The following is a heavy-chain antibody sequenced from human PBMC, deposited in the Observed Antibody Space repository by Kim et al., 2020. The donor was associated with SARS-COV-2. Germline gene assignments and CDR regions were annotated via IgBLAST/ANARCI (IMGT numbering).Heavy chain of an antibody. CDR2: INSDESST. D-gene: IGHD1-26*01. J-gene: IGHJ5*02. V-gene: IGHV3-74*01. CDR3: ARGPYGGTHGGWFDP. Sequence: GGSLILSCAASGFSVSTYWMHWVRQAPGKGLVWVSRINSDESSTTYADSVKGRFTISRDNAKNTLYLQMNSLRAEDTAVYYCARGPYGGTHGGWFDPWGQGTLVTVSS. CDR1: GFSVSTYW.